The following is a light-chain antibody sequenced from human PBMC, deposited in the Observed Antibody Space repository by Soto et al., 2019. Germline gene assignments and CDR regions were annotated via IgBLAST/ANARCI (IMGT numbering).Light chain of an antibody. CDR3: PQYASPPIT. V-gene: IGKV3-20*01. J-gene: IGKJ5*01. Sequence: RKSPDTQSFSQGERATLACRASQSVSSSYLAWYQQKPGQAPRLLIYGASSRATGIPDRFSGSGSGTDYTLTISRLAREDSLVYYSPQYASPPITFAQGTRLEIK. CDR1: QSVSSSY. CDR2: GAS.